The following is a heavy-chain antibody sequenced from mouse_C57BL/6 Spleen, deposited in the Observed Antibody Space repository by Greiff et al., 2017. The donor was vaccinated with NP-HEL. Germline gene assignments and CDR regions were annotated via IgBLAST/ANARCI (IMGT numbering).Heavy chain of an antibody. J-gene: IGHJ2*01. D-gene: IGHD1-1*01. CDR1: GYTFTSYG. CDR2: IYPRSGNT. CDR3: AREGITTVVGYYFDY. V-gene: IGHV1-81*01. Sequence: VQLQQSGAELARPGASVKLSCKASGYTFTSYGISWVKQRTGQGLEWIGEIYPRSGNTYYNEKFKGKATLTADKSSSTAYMELRSLTSEDSAVYFCAREGITTVVGYYFDYWGQGTTLTVSS.